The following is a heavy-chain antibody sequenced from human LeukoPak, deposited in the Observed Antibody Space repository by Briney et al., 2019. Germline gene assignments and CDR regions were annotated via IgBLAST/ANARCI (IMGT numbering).Heavy chain of an antibody. CDR3: ARGGGSYGWFDP. CDR1: GFNFNVFD. Sequence: GGSLRLSCAASGFNFNVFDMTWVRQAPGKGLEWLSTVIASGTYTYYAHSVKGRFTISRDSAKNTLYLQMNSLRAEDTAVYYCARGGGSYGWFDPWGQGTLVTVSS. D-gene: IGHD3-16*01. CDR2: VIASGTYT. V-gene: IGHV3-23*01. J-gene: IGHJ5*02.